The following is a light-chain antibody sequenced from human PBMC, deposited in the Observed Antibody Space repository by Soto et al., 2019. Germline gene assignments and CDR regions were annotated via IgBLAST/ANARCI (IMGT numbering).Light chain of an antibody. CDR1: ETISSY. CDR2: GAS. CDR3: QQSYSSPPIT. V-gene: IGKV1-39*01. Sequence: DIQMTQSPSSLSASVGDRVTITCRASETISSYLNWYQQKSGKAPRLLIYGASSLQSGVPSRFSGSESGTHFTLPITSLQPEAFATYYCQQSYSSPPITFGHGTRLEIK. J-gene: IGKJ5*01.